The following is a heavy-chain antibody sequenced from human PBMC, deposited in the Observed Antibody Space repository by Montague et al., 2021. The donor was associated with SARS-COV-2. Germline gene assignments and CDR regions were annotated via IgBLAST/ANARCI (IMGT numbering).Heavy chain of an antibody. CDR3: ARGNVWFGELLRYYYYSGMDV. CDR2: IYSSEST. Sequence: SETLSLTCTVSGGSISSYYYCWIRQPPPPGLELIWFIYSSESTNSNPSLTRRVPVSVYTSTNQFSLMLSSVTAADTAVYYCARGNVWFGELLRYYYYSGMDVWGQGTTVTVSS. V-gene: IGHV4-59*01. J-gene: IGHJ6*02. D-gene: IGHD3-10*01. CDR1: GGSISSYY.